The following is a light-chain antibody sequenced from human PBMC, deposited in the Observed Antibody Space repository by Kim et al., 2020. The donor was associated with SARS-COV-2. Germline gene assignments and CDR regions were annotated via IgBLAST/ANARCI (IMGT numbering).Light chain of an antibody. Sequence: PGKTARITCEGNNNGRQCVHWYQQKPGQAPVLVLYYDTNRPSGIPERFSGSNSGNTATLTISRVEAGDEADCYCQVWDSSSDHVVFGGGTQLTVL. V-gene: IGLV3-21*04. J-gene: IGLJ2*01. CDR1: NNGRQC. CDR2: YDT. CDR3: QVWDSSSDHVV.